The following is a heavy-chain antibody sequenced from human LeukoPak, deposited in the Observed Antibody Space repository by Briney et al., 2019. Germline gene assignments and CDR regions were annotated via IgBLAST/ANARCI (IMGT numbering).Heavy chain of an antibody. J-gene: IGHJ3*02. CDR3: AREDLQSSAFDI. CDR1: GFTFSSYG. Sequence: PGGSLRLSCVASGFTFSSYGMHWVRQAPGKGLEWVAVISHDDSNKYYADSVKGRFSISRDNSKNTLYLQMNSLRAEDTAVYYCAREDLQSSAFDIWGQGTMVTVSS. CDR2: ISHDDSNK. D-gene: IGHD5-24*01. V-gene: IGHV3-30*03.